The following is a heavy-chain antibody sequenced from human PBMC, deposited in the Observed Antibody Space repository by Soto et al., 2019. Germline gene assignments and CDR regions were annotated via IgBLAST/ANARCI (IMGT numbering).Heavy chain of an antibody. Sequence: PSETLSLTCNVSDGSISSYYWSWIRQPPGKGLEWIGYIYYSASTNYSPSLKSRVTISVDTSKNQFSLNLSSVTAADTAVYYRARHLPYCGGDCYSLDYWGQGTLVTVSS. D-gene: IGHD2-21*02. J-gene: IGHJ4*02. CDR3: ARHLPYCGGDCYSLDY. CDR2: IYYSAST. V-gene: IGHV4-59*08. CDR1: DGSISSYY.